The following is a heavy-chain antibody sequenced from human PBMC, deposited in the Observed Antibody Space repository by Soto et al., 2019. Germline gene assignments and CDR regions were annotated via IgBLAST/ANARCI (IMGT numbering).Heavy chain of an antibody. Sequence: ASVKVSCKASGYTFTNYGITWVRQAPGQGLERMGWISAYNGDTHYTQRLQGRVTMTTDTSTSTAYMELRGLRSDDTAVYYCARDREYCSGGSCQGEPNYYYMDVWGKGTTVTVSS. D-gene: IGHD2-15*01. J-gene: IGHJ6*03. CDR1: GYTFTNYG. CDR2: ISAYNGDT. CDR3: ARDREYCSGGSCQGEPNYYYMDV. V-gene: IGHV1-18*01.